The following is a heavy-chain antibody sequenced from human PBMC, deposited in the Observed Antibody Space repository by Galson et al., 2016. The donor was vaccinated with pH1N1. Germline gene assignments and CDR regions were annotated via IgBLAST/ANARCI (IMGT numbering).Heavy chain of an antibody. J-gene: IGHJ4*02. CDR3: ARDGIAAAGIRRDQYYFDY. V-gene: IGHV6-1*01. CDR2: TYYRSKWYN. Sequence: CAISGDSVSSNSAAWHWIRQSPSRGLEWLGRTYYRSKWYNDYAVSVKSRITINPDTSKNQFSLQLNSVTPADTAVYYCARDGIAAAGIRRDQYYFDYWGQGTLVTVSS. CDR1: GDSVSSNSAA. D-gene: IGHD6-13*01.